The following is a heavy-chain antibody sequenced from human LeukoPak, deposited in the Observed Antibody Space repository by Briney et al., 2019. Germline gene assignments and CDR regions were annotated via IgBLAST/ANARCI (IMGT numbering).Heavy chain of an antibody. CDR1: GFTFSTYS. CDR3: ARDRYGSGSYYNADY. V-gene: IGHV3-48*01. Sequence: GGSLRLSCAASGFTFSTYSMNWVRQAPGKGLEWVSYISSSSSTIYYADSVKGRFTISRDNAKNSLYLQMNSLRAEDTAVYYCARDRYGSGSYYNADYWGQGTLVTVSS. CDR2: ISSSSSTI. D-gene: IGHD3-10*01. J-gene: IGHJ4*02.